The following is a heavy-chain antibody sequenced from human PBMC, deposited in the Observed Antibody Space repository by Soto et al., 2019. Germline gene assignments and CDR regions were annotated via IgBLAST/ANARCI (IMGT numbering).Heavy chain of an antibody. CDR1: GFTFDDYA. Sequence: GGSLRLSCAASGFTFDDYAMHWVRQAPGKGLEWVSGISWNSGSIYYADSVKGRFTISRDNAKNSLYLQMNSLRAEDTAVYYCARNPASYYDFWSGQNDAFDIWGQGTMVTVSS. CDR2: ISWNSGSI. CDR3: ARNPASYYDFWSGQNDAFDI. V-gene: IGHV3-9*01. J-gene: IGHJ3*02. D-gene: IGHD3-3*01.